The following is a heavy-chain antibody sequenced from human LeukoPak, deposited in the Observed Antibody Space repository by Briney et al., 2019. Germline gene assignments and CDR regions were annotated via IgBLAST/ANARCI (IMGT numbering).Heavy chain of an antibody. CDR1: GFTFSRFG. V-gene: IGHV3-30*02. D-gene: IGHD3-10*01. J-gene: IGHJ6*02. CDR2: IRYDGTNK. CDR3: AKGFVGYGSGSYYIPRIVYGMDV. Sequence: GGSLRLSCAASGFTFSRFGMHWVRQAPGKGLEWVAFIRYDGTNKYSADSVKGRFTISRDNSKNTLYLQMNSLRAEDTAVYYCAKGFVGYGSGSYYIPRIVYGMDVWGQGTTVTVSS.